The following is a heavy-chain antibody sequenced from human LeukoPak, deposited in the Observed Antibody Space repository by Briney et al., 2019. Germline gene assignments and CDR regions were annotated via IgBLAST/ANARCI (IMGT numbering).Heavy chain of an antibody. Sequence: SETLSLTCTVSGGSISSGDYYWSWIRQPPGKGLEWIGYIYYSGSTYYNPSLKSRVTISVDTSKNQFSLKLSSVIAADTAVYYCARDSSYYDSGGPDVFNIGGKGTMVTVSS. V-gene: IGHV4-30-4*01. D-gene: IGHD3-22*01. J-gene: IGHJ3*02. CDR3: ARDSSYYDSGGPDVFNI. CDR2: IYYSGST. CDR1: GGSISSGDYY.